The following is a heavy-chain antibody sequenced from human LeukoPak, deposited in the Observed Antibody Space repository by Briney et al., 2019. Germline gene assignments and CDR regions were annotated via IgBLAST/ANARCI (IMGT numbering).Heavy chain of an antibody. CDR3: AKDQDLYCSGGSCYSTLDY. CDR1: GFTFSSYG. J-gene: IGHJ4*02. Sequence: GGSLRLSCAASGFTFSSYGTHWVRQAPGKGLEWVAFIRYDGRSKYYADSVQGRFIISRDTSKNTLYLQMNSLKVEDTAVYYCAKDQDLYCSGGSCYSTLDYWGQGALVTVSS. V-gene: IGHV3-30*02. CDR2: IRYDGRSK. D-gene: IGHD2-15*01.